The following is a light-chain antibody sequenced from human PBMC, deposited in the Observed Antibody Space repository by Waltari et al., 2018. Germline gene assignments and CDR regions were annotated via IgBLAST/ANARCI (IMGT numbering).Light chain of an antibody. CDR3: MQALETPWT. J-gene: IGKJ1*01. Sequence: DIVMTQTPLSLPVTPGDPASISCRSSQSLLHSNGHTYLYWYLQKPGQPPRLLFYRVSNRVSGVPDRFSGSGSGTDFTLRISRVEAEDVGFYYCMQALETPWTFGQGTKVEIK. CDR2: RVS. V-gene: IGKV2-28*01. CDR1: QSLLHSNGHTY.